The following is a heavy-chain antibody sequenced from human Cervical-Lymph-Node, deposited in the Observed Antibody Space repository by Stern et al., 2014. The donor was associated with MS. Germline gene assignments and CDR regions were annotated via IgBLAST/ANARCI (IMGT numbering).Heavy chain of an antibody. D-gene: IGHD6-19*01. V-gene: IGHV3-23*04. J-gene: IGHJ4*02. CDR3: AKEGIAVASFDY. CDR2: ISGTARST. CDR1: GFTFSLYA. Sequence: VQLVQSGGDLAQPGGSLRLSCAVSGFTFSLYAMSWVRQAPGKGLEWVSAISGTARSTYYAETVKGRFTISRDNSKNTLYLQMNNLRAEDTAVYYCAKEGIAVASFDYWGQGTLVTVSS.